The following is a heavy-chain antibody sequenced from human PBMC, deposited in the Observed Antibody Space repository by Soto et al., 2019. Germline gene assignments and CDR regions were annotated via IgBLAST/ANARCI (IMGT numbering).Heavy chain of an antibody. CDR3: ARKNGVIWFGELKYPALHFDY. J-gene: IGHJ4*01. CDR2: INHSGST. V-gene: IGHV4-34*01. D-gene: IGHD3-10*01. Sequence: RLLLGKGLEWIGEINHSGSTNYNPSLKSRVTISVDTSKNQFSLKLSSVTAADTAVYYCARKNGVIWFGELKYPALHFDYW.